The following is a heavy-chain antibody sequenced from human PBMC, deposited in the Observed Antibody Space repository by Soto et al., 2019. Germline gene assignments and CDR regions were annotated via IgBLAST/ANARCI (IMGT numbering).Heavy chain of an antibody. D-gene: IGHD5-18*01. J-gene: IGHJ4*02. CDR3: ARAPRPGTAMAT. Sequence: VTVSCKASGGTFSSYAISWVRQAPGQGLEWMGGIIPIFGTANYAQKFQGRVTITADESTSTAYMELSSLRSEDTAVYYCARAPRPGTAMATWGQGTLVTVSS. CDR2: IIPIFGTA. V-gene: IGHV1-69*01. CDR1: GGTFSSYA.